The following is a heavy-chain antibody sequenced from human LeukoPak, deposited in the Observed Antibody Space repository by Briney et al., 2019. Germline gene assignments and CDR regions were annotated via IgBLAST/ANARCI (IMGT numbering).Heavy chain of an antibody. D-gene: IGHD5-18*01. CDR1: GGSISSGGYY. CDR2: IYYSGST. Sequence: SQTLSLTCTVSGGSISSGGYYRSWIRQHPGKGLEWIGYIYYSGSTYYNPSLKSRVTISVDTSKNQFSLKLSSVTAADTAVYYCARVSLTDTAMVTDYYGMDVWGQGTTVTVSS. J-gene: IGHJ6*02. CDR3: ARVSLTDTAMVTDYYGMDV. V-gene: IGHV4-31*03.